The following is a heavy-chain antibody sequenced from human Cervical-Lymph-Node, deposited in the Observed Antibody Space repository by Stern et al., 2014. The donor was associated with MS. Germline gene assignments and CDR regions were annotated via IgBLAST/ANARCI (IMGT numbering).Heavy chain of an antibody. CDR3: ARDLADYRYYFDS. V-gene: IGHV1-2*02. Sequence: VQLVDSGTDVKRPGASAKVSCEASGYSFTHYYIHWVRQAPGQGLEWMGWINPATGATTYAQNFEGRVTMTRDTSITTAYMELSRLSSDDTAVYYCARDLADYRYYFDSWGPGTLVTVSS. J-gene: IGHJ4*02. CDR1: GYSFTHYY. CDR2: INPATGAT. D-gene: IGHD4-11*01.